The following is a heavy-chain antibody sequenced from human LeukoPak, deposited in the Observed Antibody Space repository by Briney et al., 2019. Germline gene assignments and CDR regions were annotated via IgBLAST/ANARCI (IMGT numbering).Heavy chain of an antibody. V-gene: IGHV4-59*11. CDR3: ARLSIAALSSPDY. CDR2: IYYSGST. J-gene: IGHJ4*02. D-gene: IGHD6-6*01. CDR1: GDSISSHY. Sequence: PSETLSLTCTVSGDSISSHYWSWIRQPPGKGLEWIGYIYYSGSTNYNPSLKSRVTVSVDTSKNQFSLKLRSVTAADTAVYSCARLSIAALSSPDYWGQGTLVTVSS.